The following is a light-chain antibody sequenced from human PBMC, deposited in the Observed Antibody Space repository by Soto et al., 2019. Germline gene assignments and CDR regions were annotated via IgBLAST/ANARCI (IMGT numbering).Light chain of an antibody. Sequence: DIQMTQSPSTLSASVGDRVTIPCRASQSINAWLAWYQQKPGKAPKLLIYDVSTLDSGVPSRFSGSASGTEFTLTISSLESDDFATYYCQQYHRYSTFGQGTKVDI. J-gene: IGKJ1*01. V-gene: IGKV1-5*01. CDR3: QQYHRYST. CDR2: DVS. CDR1: QSINAW.